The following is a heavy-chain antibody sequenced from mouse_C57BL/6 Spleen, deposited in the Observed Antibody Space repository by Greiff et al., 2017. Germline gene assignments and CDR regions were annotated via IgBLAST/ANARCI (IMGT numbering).Heavy chain of an antibody. D-gene: IGHD2-4*01. Sequence: EVKLVESGAGLVKPGGSLKLSCAASGFTFSSYAMSWVRQTPEKRLEWVAYISSGGDYIYYADTVKGRFTISRDNARNTLYLQMSSLKSEDTAMYYCTRELDYDGYFDVWGTGTTVTVSS. V-gene: IGHV5-9-1*02. CDR2: ISSGGDYI. J-gene: IGHJ1*03. CDR3: TRELDYDGYFDV. CDR1: GFTFSSYA.